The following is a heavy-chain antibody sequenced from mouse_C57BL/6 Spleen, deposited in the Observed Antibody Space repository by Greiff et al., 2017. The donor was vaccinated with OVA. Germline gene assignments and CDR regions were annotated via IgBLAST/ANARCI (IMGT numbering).Heavy chain of an antibody. CDR1: GYAFSSYW. Sequence: QVQLKESGAELVKPGASVKISCKASGYAFSSYWMNWVKQRPGKGLEWIGQIYPGDGDTNYNGKFKGKATLTADKSSSTAYMQLSSLTSEDSAVYFCAREEIITTKYAMDYWGQGTSVTVSS. CDR3: AREEIITTKYAMDY. J-gene: IGHJ4*01. D-gene: IGHD1-1*01. CDR2: IYPGDGDT. V-gene: IGHV1-80*01.